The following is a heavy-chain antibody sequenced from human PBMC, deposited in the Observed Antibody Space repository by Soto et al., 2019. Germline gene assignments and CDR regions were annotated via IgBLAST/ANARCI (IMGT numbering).Heavy chain of an antibody. V-gene: IGHV5-51*01. D-gene: IGHD6-13*01. CDR1: GYSFTSYW. CDR3: ARTSAAGKYYYGVDV. Sequence: GESLKISCKGSGYSFTSYWIGWVRQMPGKGLEWMGIIYPGDSDTRYSPSFQGQVTISADRSISTAYLQWSSLKASDTAMYYCARTSAAGKYYYGVDVWGQGTTVTVSS. J-gene: IGHJ6*02. CDR2: IYPGDSDT.